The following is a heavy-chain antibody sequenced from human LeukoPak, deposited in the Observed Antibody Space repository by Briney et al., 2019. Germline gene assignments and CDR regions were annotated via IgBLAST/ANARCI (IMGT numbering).Heavy chain of an antibody. V-gene: IGHV3-23*01. D-gene: IGHD3-22*01. Sequence: PGGSLRLSCAASGFTFSSYAMSWVRQAPGKGLEWVSAISGSGGSTYYADSVKGRFTISRDNSKNTLYLQMNSQRAEDTAVYYCAKEPYYDSSGYYYPSWGQGTLVTVSS. J-gene: IGHJ5*02. CDR1: GFTFSSYA. CDR3: AKEPYYDSSGYYYPS. CDR2: ISGSGGST.